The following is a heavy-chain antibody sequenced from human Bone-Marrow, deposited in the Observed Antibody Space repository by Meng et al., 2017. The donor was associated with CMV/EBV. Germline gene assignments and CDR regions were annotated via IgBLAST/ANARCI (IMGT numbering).Heavy chain of an antibody. CDR3: AKDGYSQGLDAFDV. V-gene: IGHV3-48*03. Sequence: GGSLRLSCAASGFTFSSYEMNWVRQAPGKGLEWVSYISSSGSTIYYADSVKGRFTISRDNSKNTLYLQMNNLRAEDTALYFCAKDGYSQGLDAFDVWGQGTMVTVSS. CDR2: ISSSGSTI. J-gene: IGHJ3*01. CDR1: GFTFSSYE. D-gene: IGHD5-18*01.